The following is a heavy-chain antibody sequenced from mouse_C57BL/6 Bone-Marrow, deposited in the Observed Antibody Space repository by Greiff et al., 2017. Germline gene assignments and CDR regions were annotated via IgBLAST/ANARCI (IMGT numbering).Heavy chain of an antibody. J-gene: IGHJ2*01. CDR2: IDPSDSST. Sequence: VPLQQPGAELVMPGASVKLSCTASGYTFTSYWMHWVKQRPGQGLAWIGEIDPSDSSTNYNQKFTGKSTLTVDKSSSPADMQLSSLTAEDSAVDYWARDSYGSSYAVFDDWGQGTTLTGSS. CDR1: GYTFTSYW. V-gene: IGHV1-69*01. CDR3: ARDSYGSSYAVFDD. D-gene: IGHD1-1*01.